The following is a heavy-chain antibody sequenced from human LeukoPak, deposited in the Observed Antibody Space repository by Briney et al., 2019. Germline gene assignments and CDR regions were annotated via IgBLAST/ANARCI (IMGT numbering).Heavy chain of an antibody. D-gene: IGHD3-10*01. V-gene: IGHV3-23*01. CDR3: AKPPSTGGYFDY. CDR2: ITGSGGNT. Sequence: GGSLRLSCAAPGFTFISYGMSWVRQAPGKGLEWVSAITGSGGNTYYADSVKGRFTISRDNSKNTLYPQLNSLRAEDTAVYYCAKPPSTGGYFDYWGQGTLVTVSS. J-gene: IGHJ4*02. CDR1: GFTFISYG.